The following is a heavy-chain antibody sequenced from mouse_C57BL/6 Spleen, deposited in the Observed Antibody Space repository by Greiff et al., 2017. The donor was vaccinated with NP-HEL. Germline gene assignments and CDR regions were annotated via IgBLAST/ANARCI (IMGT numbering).Heavy chain of an antibody. Sequence: VQLQQSGPVLVKPGASVKMSCKASGYTFTDYYMNWVKQSHGKSLEWIGVINPYNGGTSYNQKFKGKATLTVDKSSSTAYMELNSLTSEDSAVYYCAREGGRNWFAYWGQGTLVTVSA. V-gene: IGHV1-19*01. CDR1: GYTFTDYY. CDR3: AREGGRNWFAY. J-gene: IGHJ3*01. CDR2: INPYNGGT. D-gene: IGHD1-1*01.